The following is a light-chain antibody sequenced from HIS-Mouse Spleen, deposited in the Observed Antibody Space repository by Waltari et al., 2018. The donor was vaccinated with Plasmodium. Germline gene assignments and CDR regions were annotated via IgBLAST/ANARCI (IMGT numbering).Light chain of an antibody. CDR2: KDS. CDR1: AWPKHY. J-gene: IGLJ3*02. Sequence: SYELTQPPSVSVSPGQTARLTCSGDAWPKHYAHWYQQKPGQAPVLVIYKDSERPSGIPERFSGSSSGTTVTLTISGVQAEDEADYYCQSADSSGTPNWVFGGGTKLTVL. V-gene: IGLV3-25*03. CDR3: QSADSSGTPNWV.